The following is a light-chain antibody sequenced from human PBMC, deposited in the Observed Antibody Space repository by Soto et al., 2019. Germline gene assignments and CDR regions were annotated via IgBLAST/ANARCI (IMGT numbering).Light chain of an antibody. CDR1: QDISSS. J-gene: IGKJ4*01. V-gene: IGKV1-9*01. CDR2: AAS. Sequence: IQLTQSPSSLSASVGDRVTITCRASQDISSSLGWYQQKPGKAPKLLIYAASILQSGVPSRFSGSGFGTDFTLTISSLHAEDFASYFCQQLRSYPSTFGGGTKVEIK. CDR3: QQLRSYPST.